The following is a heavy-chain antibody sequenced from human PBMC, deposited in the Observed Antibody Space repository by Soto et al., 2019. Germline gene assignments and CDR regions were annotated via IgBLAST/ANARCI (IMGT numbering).Heavy chain of an antibody. CDR2: IIPIFGTA. J-gene: IGHJ6*02. D-gene: IGHD2-15*01. CDR3: ARGSGNYYYYYGMDV. V-gene: IGHV1-69*13. Sequence: GASVKVSCKASGGTFSSYAISWVRQAPGQGLGWMGGIIPIFGTANYAQKFQGRVTITADESTSTAYMELSSLRSEDTAVYYCARGSGNYYYYYGMDVWGQGTTVTVSS. CDR1: GGTFSSYA.